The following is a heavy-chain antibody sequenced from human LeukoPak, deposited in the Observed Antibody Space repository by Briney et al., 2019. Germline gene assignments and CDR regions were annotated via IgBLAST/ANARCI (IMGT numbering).Heavy chain of an antibody. CDR2: ISGSGAST. Sequence: GGSLRLSCAASGFTFSNYAMSWVRQAPGKGLEWVSAISGSGASTYYADSVKGRLTISRDNSKNTLYLQMNSLRAEDTAVYYCAKGFYSSGWYLDYWGQGTLVTVSS. J-gene: IGHJ4*02. CDR3: AKGFYSSGWYLDY. CDR1: GFTFSNYA. V-gene: IGHV3-23*01. D-gene: IGHD6-19*01.